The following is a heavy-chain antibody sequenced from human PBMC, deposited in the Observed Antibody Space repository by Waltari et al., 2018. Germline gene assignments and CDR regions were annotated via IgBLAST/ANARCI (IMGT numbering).Heavy chain of an antibody. D-gene: IGHD3-22*01. CDR2: IYYTGST. Sequence: QVQLQESGPGLVKPSETLSLTCTVSGGSISNYYWSWIRQPPGKGLEWIGYIYYTGSTNYNPSRKSRVTISVDTSKNQFSLNLNSVTAADTAMYYCARTHYDTSGFWVDYFDFWGQGTLVTVSS. J-gene: IGHJ4*02. CDR1: GGSISNYY. CDR3: ARTHYDTSGFWVDYFDF. V-gene: IGHV4-59*01.